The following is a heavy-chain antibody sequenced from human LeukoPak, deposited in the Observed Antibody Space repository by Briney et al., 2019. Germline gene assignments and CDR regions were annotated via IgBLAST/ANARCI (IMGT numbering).Heavy chain of an antibody. CDR1: GFTFSSYS. D-gene: IGHD5-12*01. J-gene: IGHJ6*04. V-gene: IGHV3-21*01. Sequence: PGGSLRLSCAASGFTFSSYSMNWVRQAPGKGLEWVSSISSSSSYIYYADSVKGRFTISRDNAKNSLYLQMNSLRAEDTAVYYCARANSGYDYYYYGMDVRGKGTTVTVSS. CDR2: ISSSSSYI. CDR3: ARANSGYDYYYYGMDV.